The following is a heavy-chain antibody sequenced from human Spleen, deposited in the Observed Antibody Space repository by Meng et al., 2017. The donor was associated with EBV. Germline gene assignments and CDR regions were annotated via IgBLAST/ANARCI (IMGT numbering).Heavy chain of an antibody. D-gene: IGHD3-22*01. J-gene: IGHJ4*02. Sequence: LVAAGVKATETLAFMMAVCKASGYTFNSYYMHWVRETPVEGIEGMSHIKTNSGGTNFAQKFQGRVTMTRDKAISTAYIDLSALTSDDTAVKYCAREYDRSCYYDWGQGTLVTVSS. CDR1: GYTFNSYY. V-gene: IGHV1-2*06. CDR3: AREYDRSCYYD. CDR2: IKTNSGGT.